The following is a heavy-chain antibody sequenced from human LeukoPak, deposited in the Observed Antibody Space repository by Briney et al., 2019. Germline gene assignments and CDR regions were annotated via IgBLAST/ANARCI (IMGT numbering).Heavy chain of an antibody. CDR3: VSTAYNDFWSGRPGYFDY. CDR1: GGSLNGYY. J-gene: IGHJ4*02. V-gene: IGHV4-34*01. D-gene: IGHD3-3*01. Sequence: PSETLSLTCAVYGGSLNGYYWSWIRQPPGKGLEWIGEGGNSGGTKFNPSLKSRVTISADTSKNQFSLKLSSVTAADTAVYYCVSTAYNDFWSGRPGYFDYWGQGALVTVSS. CDR2: GGNSGGT.